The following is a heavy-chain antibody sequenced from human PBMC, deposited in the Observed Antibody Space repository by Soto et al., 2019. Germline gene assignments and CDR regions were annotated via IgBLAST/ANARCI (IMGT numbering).Heavy chain of an antibody. V-gene: IGHV3-23*01. CDR1: GFTFSTHT. CDR2: LTADSDDT. D-gene: IGHD1-1*01. CDR3: AKGLDRASLDF. Sequence: GGSLRLSCVASGFTFSTHTMNWVHQAPGKGLEWVSRLTADSDDTSYADSIKGRFTISRDNSKNTLYLQMNSLRAEDTAIYYCAKGLDRASLDFWGQGALVNVS. J-gene: IGHJ4*02.